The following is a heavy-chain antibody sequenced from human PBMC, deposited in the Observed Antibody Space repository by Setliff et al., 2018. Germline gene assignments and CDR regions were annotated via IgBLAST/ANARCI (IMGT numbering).Heavy chain of an antibody. V-gene: IGHV3-48*01. J-gene: IGHJ2*01. D-gene: IGHD2-15*01. CDR3: ARDPVKDIVVVVWYFDL. CDR2: ISSSSTI. Sequence: GGSLRLSCAASGFTFSSYSMNWVRQAPGKGLEWVSYISSSSTIYYADSVKGRFTISRDNAKNSLYLQMNSLRAEDTAVYYCARDPVKDIVVVVWYFDLWGRGTLVTVSS. CDR1: GFTFSSYS.